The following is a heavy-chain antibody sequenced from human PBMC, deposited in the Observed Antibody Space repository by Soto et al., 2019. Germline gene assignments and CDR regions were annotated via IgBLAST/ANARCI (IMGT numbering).Heavy chain of an antibody. Sequence: ASVKVSCKASGYSITYNYMHWVRQAPGKGLDWMGTIDPTGGNRNYAQKFQGRLTMTRDTSTSTVYMELSSLTSDDTAVYYCVRDQSWRDMVCWFDSWGQGTLVTVSS. J-gene: IGHJ5*01. CDR2: IDPTGGNR. V-gene: IGHV1-46*03. D-gene: IGHD3-10*01. CDR3: VRDQSWRDMVCWFDS. CDR1: GYSITYNY.